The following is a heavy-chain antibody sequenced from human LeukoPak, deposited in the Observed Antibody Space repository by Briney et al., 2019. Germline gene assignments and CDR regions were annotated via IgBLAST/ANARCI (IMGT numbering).Heavy chain of an antibody. CDR3: ARDNTMVRELDY. CDR1: GGSISSGDYY. CDR2: IYYSGST. J-gene: IGHJ4*02. V-gene: IGHV4-30-4*01. D-gene: IGHD3-10*01. Sequence: SETLSLTCTVSGGSISSGDYYWGWIRQPPGKGLEWIGYIYYSGSTYYNPSLKSRVTISVDTSKNQFSLKLSSVTAADTAVYYCARDNTMVRELDYWGQGTLVTVSS.